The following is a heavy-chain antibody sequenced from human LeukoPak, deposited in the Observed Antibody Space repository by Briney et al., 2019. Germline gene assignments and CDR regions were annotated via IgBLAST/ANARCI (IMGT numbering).Heavy chain of an antibody. D-gene: IGHD4-23*01. CDR3: ARVSDYGGGALDY. Sequence: TGTSLRLSCAASGFTVSSNYMSWVRQAPGKGLEWVSVIYSGGSTYYADSVKGRFTISRDNSKNTLYLQMNSLRAEDTAVYYCARVSDYGGGALDYWGQGTLVTVSS. CDR2: IYSGGST. V-gene: IGHV3-66*01. CDR1: GFTVSSNY. J-gene: IGHJ4*02.